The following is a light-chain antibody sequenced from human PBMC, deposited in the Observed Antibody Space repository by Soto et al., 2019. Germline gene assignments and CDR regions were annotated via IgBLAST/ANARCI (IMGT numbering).Light chain of an antibody. CDR3: SSYTVINTAV. J-gene: IGLJ3*02. Sequence: ALTQPASVSGSPGQSISISCTGSSSDVGAYNYVAWYQQQPGKAPKLLIYEVDNRPSGISHRFSGSKSGNTASLTISGLQTEDEADYYCSSYTVINTAVFGGGTKVTVL. V-gene: IGLV2-14*01. CDR1: SSDVGAYNY. CDR2: EVD.